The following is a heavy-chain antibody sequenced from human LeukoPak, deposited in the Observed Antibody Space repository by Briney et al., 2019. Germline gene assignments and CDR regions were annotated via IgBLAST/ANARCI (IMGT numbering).Heavy chain of an antibody. V-gene: IGHV4-59*08. CDR3: ARQWHNNFWSGLGYYYMDV. CDR2: LTNSGST. J-gene: IGHJ6*03. Sequence: SETLSLTCSVSGGSITSYYWSWIRQPPGKGLEWIGYLTNSGSTKYNPSLKSRVTLSEDTSKSQVSLNLRSVTAADTAVYYCARQWHNNFWSGLGYYYMDVWGKGITVTV. D-gene: IGHD3-3*01. CDR1: GGSITSYY.